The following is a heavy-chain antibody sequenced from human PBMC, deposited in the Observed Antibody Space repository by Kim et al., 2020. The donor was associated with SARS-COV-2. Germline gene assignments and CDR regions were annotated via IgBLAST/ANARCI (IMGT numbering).Heavy chain of an antibody. CDR3: ARDDGEGFWAGWFDP. Sequence: GGSLRLSCAASGFTFSSYEMNWVRQAPGKGLEWVSYISSSGSTIYYADSVKGRFTISRDNAKNSLYLQMNSLRAEDTAVYYCARDDGEGFWAGWFDPWGQGTLVTVSS. CDR1: GFTFSSYE. CDR2: ISSSGSTI. J-gene: IGHJ5*02. V-gene: IGHV3-48*03. D-gene: IGHD3-10*01.